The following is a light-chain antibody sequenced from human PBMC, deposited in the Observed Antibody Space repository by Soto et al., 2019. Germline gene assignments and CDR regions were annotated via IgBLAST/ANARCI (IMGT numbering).Light chain of an antibody. J-gene: IGKJ1*01. CDR2: DAS. Sequence: DIQMTQSPSTLSASVGDRVTITCRASQSISSWLAWYQQKPGKAPKLLIYDASSLESGVPSRFSGSVSGTEFTLTISSLQPDDFATYYCQQYGSYSPTFGQGTKVDIK. V-gene: IGKV1-5*01. CDR1: QSISSW. CDR3: QQYGSYSPT.